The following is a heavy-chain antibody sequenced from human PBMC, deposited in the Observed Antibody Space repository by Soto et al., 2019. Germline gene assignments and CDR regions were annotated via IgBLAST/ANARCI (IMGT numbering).Heavy chain of an antibody. V-gene: IGHV1-18*01. CDR2: ISGYNGNS. Sequence: QVQLVQSGAEVKKPGASVKVSCKASGYTFTSYGISWVRQAPGQGLEWMGRISGYNGNSNYAQNLQGRVTMTTDTSTSTAYRERRSLRSDDTAVYYCAREDIQDIVVVVVAPEGLGYWGQGTLVTVSS. D-gene: IGHD2-15*01. CDR3: AREDIQDIVVVVVAPEGLGY. J-gene: IGHJ4*02. CDR1: GYTFTSYG.